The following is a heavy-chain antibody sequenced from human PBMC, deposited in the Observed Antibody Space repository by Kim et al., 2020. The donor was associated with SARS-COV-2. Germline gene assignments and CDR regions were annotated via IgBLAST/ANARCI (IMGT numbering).Heavy chain of an antibody. D-gene: IGHD6-19*01. J-gene: IGHJ4*02. Sequence: GGSLRLSCAASGFTFSGSAMHWVRQASGKGLEWVGRIRSKANSYATAYAASVKGRFTISRDDSKNTAYLQMNSLKTEDTAVYYCTVPGYSSGWTNFDYWGQGTLVTVSS. CDR2: IRSKANSYAT. V-gene: IGHV3-73*01. CDR3: TVPGYSSGWTNFDY. CDR1: GFTFSGSA.